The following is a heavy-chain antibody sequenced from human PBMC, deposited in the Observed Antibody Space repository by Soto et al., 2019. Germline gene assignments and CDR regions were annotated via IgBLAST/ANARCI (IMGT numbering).Heavy chain of an antibody. CDR1: GFTLSYFA. CDR3: AKDATRTNGWYHFDY. CDR2: LNDRGDTT. V-gene: IGHV3-23*01. D-gene: IGHD6-19*01. Sequence: GGSLRLSCAASGFTLSYFAMGWARQAPGKGLEWVSVLNDRGDTTYYTDSVKGRFTISRDNSKSTLYLQMNSLRADDTAVYYCAKDATRTNGWYHFDYWGQGALVTVSS. J-gene: IGHJ4*02.